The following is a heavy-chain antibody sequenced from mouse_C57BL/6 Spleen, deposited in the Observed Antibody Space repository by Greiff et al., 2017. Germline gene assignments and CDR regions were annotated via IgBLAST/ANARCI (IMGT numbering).Heavy chain of an antibody. CDR1: GFNIKNTY. V-gene: IGHV14-3*01. CDR3: ATAQATYYYAMDY. J-gene: IGHJ4*01. CDR2: LDPANGNT. Sequence: VQLQQSVAELVRPGASVKLSCTASGFNIKNTYMHWVKQRPEQGLEWIGRLDPANGNTKYAPQFQGKATITADTSSNTAYLQLSSLTSEDTAIYYGATAQATYYYAMDYWGQGTSVTVSS. D-gene: IGHD3-2*02.